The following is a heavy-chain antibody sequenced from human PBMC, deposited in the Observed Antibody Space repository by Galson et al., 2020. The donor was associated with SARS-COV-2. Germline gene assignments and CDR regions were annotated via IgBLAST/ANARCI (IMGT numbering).Heavy chain of an antibody. CDR2: ISYDGSNK. CDR3: GSSYGSGSYCLDY. D-gene: IGHD3-10*01. V-gene: IGHV3-30*04. J-gene: IGHJ4*02. Sequence: GGSLRLSCAASGFTFSSYAMHWVRQAPGKGLEWVAVISYDGSNKYYADSVKGRFTISRDNSKNTLYLQMNSLRAEDTAVYYCGSSYGSGSYCLDYWGQGTLVTVSS. CDR1: GFTFSSYA.